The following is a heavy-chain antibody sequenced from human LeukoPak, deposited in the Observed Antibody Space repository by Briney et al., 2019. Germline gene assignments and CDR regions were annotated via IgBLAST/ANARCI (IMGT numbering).Heavy chain of an antibody. Sequence: GGSLRLSCAASGFTFSNAWMSWVRQAPGKGLEWVGFIRSKAYGGTTEYAASVKGRFTISRDDSKSIAYLQMNSLKTEDTAVYYCTRVDMVDIVGDWSYYFDYWGQGTLVTVSS. CDR1: GFTFSNAW. CDR2: IRSKAYGGTT. D-gene: IGHD5-12*01. J-gene: IGHJ4*02. V-gene: IGHV3-49*04. CDR3: TRVDMVDIVGDWSYYFDY.